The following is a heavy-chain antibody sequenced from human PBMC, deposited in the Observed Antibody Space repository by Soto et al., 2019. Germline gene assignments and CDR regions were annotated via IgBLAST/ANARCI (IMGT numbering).Heavy chain of an antibody. D-gene: IGHD3-3*01. Sequence: ASGRVSCKASGFTFTSSAVQWVRQARGQRLEWIGWIVVGSGNTNYAQKFQERVTITRDMSTSTAYMELSSLRSEDTAVYYCAAGEYYDFWSGPRAFDIWGQGTMVTVSS. CDR2: IVVGSGNT. J-gene: IGHJ3*02. CDR3: AAGEYYDFWSGPRAFDI. V-gene: IGHV1-58*01. CDR1: GFTFTSSA.